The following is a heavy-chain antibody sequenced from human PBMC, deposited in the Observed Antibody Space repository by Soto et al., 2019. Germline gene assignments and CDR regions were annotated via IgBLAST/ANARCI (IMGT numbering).Heavy chain of an antibody. CDR1: GGTFSSYA. J-gene: IGHJ4*02. V-gene: IGHV1-69*13. CDR3: ARARYSGSYTNFYY. CDR2: IIPIFGTA. D-gene: IGHD1-26*01. Sequence: ASVKVSCKASGGTFSSYAISWVRQAPGQGLEWMGGIIPIFGTANYAQKFQGRVTITADESTSTAYMELSSLRSEDTAVYYCARARYSGSYTNFYYWGQGTLVTVSS.